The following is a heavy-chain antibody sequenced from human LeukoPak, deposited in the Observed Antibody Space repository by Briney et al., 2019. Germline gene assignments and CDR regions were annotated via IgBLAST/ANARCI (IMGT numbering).Heavy chain of an antibody. J-gene: IGHJ3*02. D-gene: IGHD2-21*02. CDR1: GGSFSGYY. Sequence: SGTLSLTCAVYGGSFSGYYWSWIRQPPGKGLEWIGEINHSGSTNYNPSLKSRVTISVDTSKNQFSLKLSSVTAADTAVYYCARAFSLHIVVVTAIPRFAFDIWGQGTMVTVSS. V-gene: IGHV4-34*01. CDR3: ARAFSLHIVVVTAIPRFAFDI. CDR2: INHSGST.